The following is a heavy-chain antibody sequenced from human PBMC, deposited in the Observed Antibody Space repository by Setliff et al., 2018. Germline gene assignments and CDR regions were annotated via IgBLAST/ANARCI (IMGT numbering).Heavy chain of an antibody. D-gene: IGHD2-2*01. J-gene: IGHJ6*03. CDR3: ARVDCSSTSCYAGIYYYYMDV. V-gene: IGHV1-46*01. CDR1: GYTFTSYY. CDR2: INLGGGST. Sequence: GASVKVSCKASGYTFTSYYVHWVRQAPGQGLEWMGLINLGGGSTSYAQKFQGRVTMTADTSTSTVYMELSSLRSEDTAVYYCARVDCSSTSCYAGIYYYYMDVWGKGTTVTVSS.